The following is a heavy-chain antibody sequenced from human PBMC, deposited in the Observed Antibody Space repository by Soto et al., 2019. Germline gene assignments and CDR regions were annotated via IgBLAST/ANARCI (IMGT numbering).Heavy chain of an antibody. D-gene: IGHD3-3*01. CDR1: GGTFSSYT. Sequence: EASVKVSCKASGGTFSSYTISWVRQAPGQGLEWMGRISAIHGIANYAQKFQGRVTMTADTSTSTAYMELRSLRSDDTAVYYCARLPRITIFGVVPGWFDPWGQGTLVTVSS. CDR2: ISAIHGIA. J-gene: IGHJ5*02. V-gene: IGHV1-69*02. CDR3: ARLPRITIFGVVPGWFDP.